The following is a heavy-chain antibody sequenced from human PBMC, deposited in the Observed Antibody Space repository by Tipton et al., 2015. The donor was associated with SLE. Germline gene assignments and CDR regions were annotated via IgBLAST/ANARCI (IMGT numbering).Heavy chain of an antibody. CDR3: ARGLVVVAAGSYSFDY. D-gene: IGHD2-15*01. CDR1: GGSFSGYY. V-gene: IGHV4-34*01. Sequence: TLSLTCAVYGGSFSGYYWSWIRQPPGKGLEWIGEINHSGSTNYNPSLKRRVTISVDTSKNQFSLKLSSVTAADTAVYYCARGLVVVAAGSYSFDYWGQGTLVTVSS. CDR2: INHSGST. J-gene: IGHJ4*02.